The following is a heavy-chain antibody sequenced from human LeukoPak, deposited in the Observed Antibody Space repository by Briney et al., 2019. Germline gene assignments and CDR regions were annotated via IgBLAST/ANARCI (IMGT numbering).Heavy chain of an antibody. CDR2: ISNTGKYI. CDR3: ARLQGDCGWYYFDY. CDR1: GFTFSAYS. J-gene: IGHJ4*02. V-gene: IGHV3-21*01. D-gene: IGHD6-19*01. Sequence: GGSLRFYCAASGFTFSAYSVNWVRQAPGKGLEWVSSISNTGKYIYYADSLKGRFTISRDNAKNSLYLQMNSLRAEDTAVYYCARLQGDCGWYYFDYWGQGTLVTVSS.